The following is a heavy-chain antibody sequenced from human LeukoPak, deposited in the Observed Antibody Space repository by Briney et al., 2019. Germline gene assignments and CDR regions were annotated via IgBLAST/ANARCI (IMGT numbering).Heavy chain of an antibody. D-gene: IGHD3-10*01. CDR3: ARDPGLWFGDPSPYFDY. V-gene: IGHV3-53*01. CDR1: GFTFSSNY. Sequence: GGSLRLSCAASGFTFSSNYMSWVRQAPGKGLEWVSVIYSGGSTYYADSVKGRFTISRDNSKNTLYLQMNSLRAEDTAVYYCARDPGLWFGDPSPYFDYWGQGTLVTVSS. J-gene: IGHJ4*02. CDR2: IYSGGST.